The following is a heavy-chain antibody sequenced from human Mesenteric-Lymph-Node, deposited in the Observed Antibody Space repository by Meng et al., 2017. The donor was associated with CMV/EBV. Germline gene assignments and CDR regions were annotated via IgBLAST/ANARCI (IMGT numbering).Heavy chain of an antibody. CDR3: AKGYGSETYTAARYRYFDL. CDR2: IITMSGTV. V-gene: IGHV1-69*01. Sequence: TFSNSAIIWGRQAPGQGLEWMGGIITMSGTVNYGQEFQGRVTITADESTSTAYMELSGLRSVDTAMYYCAKGYGSETYTAARYRYFDLWGRGTLVTVSS. J-gene: IGHJ2*01. CDR1: TFSNSA. D-gene: IGHD3-10*01.